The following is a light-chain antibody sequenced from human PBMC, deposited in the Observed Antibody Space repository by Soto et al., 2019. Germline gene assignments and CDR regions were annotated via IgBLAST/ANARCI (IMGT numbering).Light chain of an antibody. CDR2: GNR. V-gene: IGLV1-40*01. Sequence: QSVLTQPPSVSGAPGQRVTLSCTGNTSNLGAGYYVHWYQQLPGAAPKLVIFGNRNRPSGVPERFSGSKSGTSASLAITGVLAADEAAYYCYGYDDILTASVFGGGTKVTVL. J-gene: IGLJ3*02. CDR1: TSNLGAGYY. CDR3: YGYDDILTASV.